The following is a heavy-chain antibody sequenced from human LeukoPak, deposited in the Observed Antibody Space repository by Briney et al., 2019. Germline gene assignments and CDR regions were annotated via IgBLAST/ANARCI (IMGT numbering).Heavy chain of an antibody. CDR2: IYYSGST. CDR1: GDSTSSSSSY. J-gene: IGHJ2*01. Sequence: SETLSLTCTVSGDSTSSSSSYWGWIRQPPGEGLEWIGSIYYSGSTYYNTSLKSRVTISVDTSKNQFSLKLSSVTAADTAVYYCARGPRDYYDSSGYYVFYWYFDLWGRGTLVTVSS. D-gene: IGHD3-22*01. V-gene: IGHV4-39*01. CDR3: ARGPRDYYDSSGYYVFYWYFDL.